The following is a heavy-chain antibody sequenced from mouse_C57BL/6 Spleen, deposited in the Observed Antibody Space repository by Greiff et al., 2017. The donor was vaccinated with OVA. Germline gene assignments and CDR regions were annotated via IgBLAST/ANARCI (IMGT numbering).Heavy chain of an antibody. V-gene: IGHV1-9*01. CDR2: ILPGSGST. CDR1: GYTFTGYW. Sequence: QVQLKESGAELMKPGASVKLSCKATGYTFTGYWIEWVKQRPGHGLEWIGEILPGSGSTNYNEKFKGKATFTADTSSNTAYMQLSSLTTEDSAIYYCASPAYYSNYEKAMDYWGQGTSVTVSS. D-gene: IGHD2-5*01. CDR3: ASPAYYSNYEKAMDY. J-gene: IGHJ4*01.